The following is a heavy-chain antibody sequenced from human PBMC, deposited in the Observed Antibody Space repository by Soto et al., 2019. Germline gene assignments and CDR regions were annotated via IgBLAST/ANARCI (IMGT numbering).Heavy chain of an antibody. J-gene: IGHJ6*02. CDR1: GYTFTSYY. CDR2: INPSGCNT. Sequence: ASLTVSCKASGYTFTSYYMHWVRQAPGQGLEWMGIINPSGCNTRYAQKVQGRVTMTRDTSTSTVYMELSSLRSEDTGVYYCERGRNSRIFGVVTAQTFNGMDPWGQGNTVT. D-gene: IGHD3-3*02. CDR3: ERGRNSRIFGVVTAQTFNGMDP. V-gene: IGHV1-46*01.